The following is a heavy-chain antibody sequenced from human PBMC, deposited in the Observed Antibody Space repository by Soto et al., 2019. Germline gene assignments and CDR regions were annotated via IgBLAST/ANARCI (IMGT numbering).Heavy chain of an antibody. J-gene: IGHJ1*01. CDR2: ISYDGSNK. CDR1: GFTFSSYG. Sequence: GGSLRLSCAASGFTFSSYGMHWVRQAPGKGLEWVAVISYDGSNKYYADSVKSRLTITRDTSKNQVVLTMTNMDPVDTATYYCAHRQGRGYSYATFEGFQHWGQGTLVTVSS. CDR3: AHRQGRGYSYATFEGFQH. V-gene: IGHV3-30*03. D-gene: IGHD5-18*01.